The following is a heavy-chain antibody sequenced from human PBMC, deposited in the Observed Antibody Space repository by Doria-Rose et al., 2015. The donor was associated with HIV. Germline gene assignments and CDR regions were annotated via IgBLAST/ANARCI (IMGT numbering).Heavy chain of an antibody. D-gene: IGHD6-6*01. V-gene: IGHV3-7*03. J-gene: IGHJ4*02. Sequence: YWMSWVRQAPGTGLEWVANVKQDGSEEYYVDSVKGRFTIFRDNPKNTLYLLMNSLRAEDTAVYYCARGWSSSFDYWGQGTLVTVSS. CDR2: VKQDGSEE. CDR1: YW. CDR3: ARGWSSSFDY.